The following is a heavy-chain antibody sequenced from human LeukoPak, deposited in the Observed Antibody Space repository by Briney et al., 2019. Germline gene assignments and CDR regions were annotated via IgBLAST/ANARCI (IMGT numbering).Heavy chain of an antibody. CDR3: AKDASGWYVRSYFDY. CDR1: GFTFDDYA. CDR2: ISWNSGSI. Sequence: PGGSLRLSCAASGFTFDDYAMRWVRPAPGKGLEWVSGISWNSGSIGYADSVKGRFTISRDNAKNSLYLQRNSLRAEDTALYYCAKDASGWYVRSYFDYWGQGTLVTVSS. J-gene: IGHJ4*02. D-gene: IGHD6-19*01. V-gene: IGHV3-9*01.